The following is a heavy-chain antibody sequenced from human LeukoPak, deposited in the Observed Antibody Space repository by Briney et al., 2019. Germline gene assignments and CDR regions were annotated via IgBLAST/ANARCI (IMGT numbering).Heavy chain of an antibody. CDR3: ARKYYYDSSGYWVFDY. V-gene: IGHV3-21*01. D-gene: IGHD3-22*01. CDR2: ISGSSSYI. Sequence: ETLSLTCAVSGGSISSSNWWSWVRQPPGKGLEWVSSISGSSSYIYYADSVKGRFTISRDNAKNSLYLQMNSLRAEDTAVYYCARKYYYDSSGYWVFDYWGQGTLVTVSS. CDR1: GGSISSSN. J-gene: IGHJ4*02.